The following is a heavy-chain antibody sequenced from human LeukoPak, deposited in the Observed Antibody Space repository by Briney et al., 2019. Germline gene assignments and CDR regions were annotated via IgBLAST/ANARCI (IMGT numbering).Heavy chain of an antibody. CDR1: GFTLNDYA. V-gene: IGHV3-43*02. J-gene: IGHJ5*02. Sequence: GGSLGLSCVASGFTLNDYALHWVRQAPGKGLEWISLISGDGDSTYYADSVKGRFTISRDNSKNSLYLQMSSLRAEDTAVYYCAKGVRSGTYYNCVDPWGQGPLVTVSS. CDR3: AKGVRSGTYYNCVDP. CDR2: ISGDGDST. D-gene: IGHD1-26*01.